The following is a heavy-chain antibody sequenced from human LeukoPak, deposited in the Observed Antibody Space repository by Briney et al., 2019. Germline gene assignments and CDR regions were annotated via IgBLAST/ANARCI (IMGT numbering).Heavy chain of an antibody. J-gene: IGHJ5*02. CDR3: VRDPSSGSPRFDP. Sequence: ASVTVSFTASGYTFTRYAMNWVRQAPGQGLEWMGWINTNTGKPTYVQGFTGRFVFSLDTSVSTAYLQISSLKAEDTAVYYCVRDPSSGSPRFDPWGQGTLVTVFS. CDR1: GYTFTRYA. V-gene: IGHV7-4-1*02. D-gene: IGHD3-22*01. CDR2: INTNTGKP.